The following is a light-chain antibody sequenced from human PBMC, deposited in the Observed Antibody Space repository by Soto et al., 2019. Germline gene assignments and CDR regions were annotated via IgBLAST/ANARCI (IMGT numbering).Light chain of an antibody. CDR1: SSDVGGYNY. CDR2: EVN. CDR3: SSYAGSNDFVV. J-gene: IGLJ2*01. Sequence: SALTQPPSASGSPGQSVTISCTGTSSDVGGYNYVSWYQQHPGKAPKLMIYEVNKRPSGVPDRFSGSKSGDTASLTVSGLQAEDEAHYFCSSYAGSNDFVVFGGGTKVTVL. V-gene: IGLV2-8*01.